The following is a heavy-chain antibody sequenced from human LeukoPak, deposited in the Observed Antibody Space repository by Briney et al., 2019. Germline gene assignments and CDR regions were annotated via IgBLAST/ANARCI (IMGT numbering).Heavy chain of an antibody. CDR3: VREDTPATANY. J-gene: IGHJ4*02. CDR1: GFNFANHA. Sequence: GGSPRLSCAASGFNFANHAMSWVRQTAGKGLEWVSAISGGGDITYYADSVKGRFTISRDNSKDTLFLQMHSLRPGDTAVYYCVREDTPATANYWGQGTLVTISS. D-gene: IGHD2-21*02. V-gene: IGHV3-23*01. CDR2: ISGGGDIT.